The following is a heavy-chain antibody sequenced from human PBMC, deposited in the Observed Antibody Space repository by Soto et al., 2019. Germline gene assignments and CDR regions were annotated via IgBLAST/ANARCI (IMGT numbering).Heavy chain of an antibody. D-gene: IGHD6-19*01. CDR1: GFTFSSFG. CDR3: AKDRGWSSADLDY. Sequence: PGGSLRLSCAASGFTFSSFGMHWVRQAPGKGLEWVALISYDGSNKYYADSVKGRFTISRDKSKNTLYLQMNSLRAEDTAVYYCAKDRGWSSADLDYWGQGXLVTVSS. CDR2: ISYDGSNK. J-gene: IGHJ4*02. V-gene: IGHV3-30*18.